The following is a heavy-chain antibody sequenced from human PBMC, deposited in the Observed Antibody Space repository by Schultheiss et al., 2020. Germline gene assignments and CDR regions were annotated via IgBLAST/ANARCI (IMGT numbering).Heavy chain of an antibody. V-gene: IGHV4-34*01. D-gene: IGHD2-2*01. Sequence: GSLRLSCAVYGGSFSGYYWSWIRQPPGKGLEWIGEVYHTGSTNYNPSLQSRVTISVDTSKNQFSLKLSSVTAADTAVYYCASSYCSSTSCPIVMDVWGKGTTVTVSS. CDR3: ASSYCSSTSCPIVMDV. J-gene: IGHJ6*03. CDR1: GGSFSGYY. CDR2: VYHTGST.